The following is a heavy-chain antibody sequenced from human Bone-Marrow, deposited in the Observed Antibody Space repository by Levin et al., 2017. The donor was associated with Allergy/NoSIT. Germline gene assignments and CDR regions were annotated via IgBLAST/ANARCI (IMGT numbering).Heavy chain of an antibody. CDR1: GFTFSSYW. J-gene: IGHJ6*03. Sequence: GASVKVSCAASGFTFSSYWMSWVRQAPGKGLEWVANIKQDGSEKYYVDSVKGRFTISRDNAKNSLYLQMNSLRAEDTAVYYCARVKPRRGNCSSTSCYAGYYYYMDVWGKGTTVTVSS. D-gene: IGHD2-2*01. CDR3: ARVKPRRGNCSSTSCYAGYYYYMDV. CDR2: IKQDGSEK. V-gene: IGHV3-7*03.